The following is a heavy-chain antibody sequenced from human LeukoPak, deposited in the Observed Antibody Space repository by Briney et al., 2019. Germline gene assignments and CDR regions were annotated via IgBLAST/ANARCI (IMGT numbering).Heavy chain of an antibody. CDR1: GGSFSGYY. CDR2: INHSGST. V-gene: IGHV4-34*01. Sequence: SETLSLTCAVYGGSFSGYYWSWLRQPPGKGLEWLGEINHSGSTNYNPSLKSRVTISVDTSKNQFSLKLSSVTAADTAVYFCARDSGRRPIWGYYDPIRYFDYWGQGTLVTVSS. D-gene: IGHD3-22*01. J-gene: IGHJ4*02. CDR3: ARDSGRRPIWGYYDPIRYFDY.